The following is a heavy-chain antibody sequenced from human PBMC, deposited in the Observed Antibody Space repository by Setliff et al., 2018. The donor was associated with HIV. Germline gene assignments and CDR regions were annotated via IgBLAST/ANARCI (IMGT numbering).Heavy chain of an antibody. CDR3: ARTVPHSAAQDAFDI. CDR1: GGSFSGYY. CDR2: INHSGST. Sequence: SETLSLTCAVYGGSFSGYYWSWIRQPPGKGLEWIGEINHSGSTNYNPSLKSRVTISVDTSKNQFSLKLTSVTAEDTGVYYCARTVPHSAAQDAFDIWGQGTVVTVSS. V-gene: IGHV4-34*01. D-gene: IGHD4-4*01. J-gene: IGHJ3*02.